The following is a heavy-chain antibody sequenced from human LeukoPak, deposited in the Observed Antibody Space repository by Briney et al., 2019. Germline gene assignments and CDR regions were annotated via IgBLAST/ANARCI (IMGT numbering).Heavy chain of an antibody. CDR2: ISSSGDTT. CDR1: GFTFGDYA. CDR3: ARALAAAAGFPPDY. Sequence: GGSLRLSCAASGFTFGDYAMTWVRQAPGKGLEWVSAISSSGDTTYYADSVKGRFTISRDNSKTTLYLQMNSLRAEDTAVFYCARALAAAAGFPPDYWGQGTLVSVSS. V-gene: IGHV3-23*01. J-gene: IGHJ4*02. D-gene: IGHD6-13*01.